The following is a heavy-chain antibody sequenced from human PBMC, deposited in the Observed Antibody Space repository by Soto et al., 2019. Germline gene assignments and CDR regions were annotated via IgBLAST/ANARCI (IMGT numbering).Heavy chain of an antibody. V-gene: IGHV4-4*02. Sequence: PSETLSLTCTVSGGSITTNDWWTWIRQPPGKGLEWIGEIFHDGSTTYRPSLESRLTMSVDKSKNQFSLNLSSVSAADTALYYCAKSPELRRFFASWGQGALVTVSS. CDR3: AKSPELRRFFAS. CDR2: IFHDGST. CDR1: GGSITTNDW. D-gene: IGHD3-10*01. J-gene: IGHJ4*02.